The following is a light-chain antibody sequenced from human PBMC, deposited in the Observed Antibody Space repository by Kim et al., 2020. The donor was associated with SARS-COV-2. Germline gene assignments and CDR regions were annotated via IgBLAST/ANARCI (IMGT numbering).Light chain of an antibody. J-gene: IGLJ2*01. Sequence: GQRVTISCSGASSNIGRNTVNWYQHVPGTAPKLLIHTTKQRPSGVPDRFSGSKSGTSASLAISGLQSEDEADYYCASWGDSLSPVVFGGGTKVTVL. CDR3: ASWGDSLSPVV. V-gene: IGLV1-44*01. CDR2: TTK. CDR1: SSNIGRNT.